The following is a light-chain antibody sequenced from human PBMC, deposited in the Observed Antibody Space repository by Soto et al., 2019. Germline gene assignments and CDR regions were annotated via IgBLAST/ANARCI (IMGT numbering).Light chain of an antibody. J-gene: IGLJ1*01. CDR3: SSYTAGGTI. Sequence: QSALTQPASVSESPGQSITISCTGTANDVGAYNYVSWYQQHPGKVPKLMIYEVSNRPSGVSNRFSGSKSGNTASLTISGLQAEDEADYYCSSYTAGGTIFGTGTKLTVL. V-gene: IGLV2-14*01. CDR2: EVS. CDR1: ANDVGAYNY.